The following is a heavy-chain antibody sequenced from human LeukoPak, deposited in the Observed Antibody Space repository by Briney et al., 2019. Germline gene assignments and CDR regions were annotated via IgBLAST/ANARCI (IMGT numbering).Heavy chain of an antibody. J-gene: IGHJ6*02. Sequence: GGSLRLSCAASGFTFSDYYMSWIRQAPGKGLEWGSYISSSGSTIYYADSVKGRFTISRDNAKNSLYLQMNSLRAEDTAVYYWARTIVGVVAGLTEHHGMDVWGQGTTVTVSS. CDR3: ARTIVGVVAGLTEHHGMDV. CDR1: GFTFSDYY. D-gene: IGHD2-15*01. V-gene: IGHV3-11*01. CDR2: ISSSGSTI.